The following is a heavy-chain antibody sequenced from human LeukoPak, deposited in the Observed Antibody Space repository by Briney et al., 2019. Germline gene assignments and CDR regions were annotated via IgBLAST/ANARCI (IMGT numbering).Heavy chain of an antibody. Sequence: ASVKVSCKASGYTFTSYGISWVRPAPGQGLEWMGWISAYNGNTNYAQKLQGRVTMTTDTSTSTAYMELRSLRSDDTAVYYCARDQGHYYGSDEFDYWGQGTLVTVSS. J-gene: IGHJ4*02. CDR3: ARDQGHYYGSDEFDY. CDR1: GYTFTSYG. CDR2: ISAYNGNT. D-gene: IGHD3-10*01. V-gene: IGHV1-18*01.